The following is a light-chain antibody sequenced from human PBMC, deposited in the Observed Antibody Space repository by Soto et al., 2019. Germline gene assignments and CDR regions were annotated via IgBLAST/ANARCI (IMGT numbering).Light chain of an antibody. CDR3: AAWDDSLRVV. J-gene: IGLJ3*02. V-gene: IGLV1-44*01. CDR1: SSNIGSKT. Sequence: QSVLTQPPSASGTPGQRVIMSCSGSSSNIGSKTVNWYQHVPGTTPKLLVYSDNQRPSGVPDRFSGSKSGTSASLAISGLQSEDEADYYSAAWDDSLRVVFGGGTKLTVL. CDR2: SDN.